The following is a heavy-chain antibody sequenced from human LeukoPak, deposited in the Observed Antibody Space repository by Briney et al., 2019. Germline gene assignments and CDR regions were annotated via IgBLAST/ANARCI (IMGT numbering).Heavy chain of an antibody. V-gene: IGHV4-39*01. D-gene: IGHD5-24*01. CDR1: GGSFSSSSYY. CDR3: ARHFDRDGYTSNAFDI. CDR2: MYYSGST. J-gene: IGHJ3*02. Sequence: KPSETLSLTRTVSGGSFSSSSYYWGWIRQPPGKGLEWIGSMYYSGSTYYNASLRSRVTISVDTSKNQFSLKLSSVTAADTAVYYCARHFDRDGYTSNAFDIWGQGTMVTVSS.